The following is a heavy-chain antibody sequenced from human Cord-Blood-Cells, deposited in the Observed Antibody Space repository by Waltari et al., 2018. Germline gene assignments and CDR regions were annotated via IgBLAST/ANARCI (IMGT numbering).Heavy chain of an antibody. J-gene: IGHJ4*02. CDR3: ARDSVIAAAGTQGIDY. Sequence: QVQLQESGPGLVKPSQTLSLTCTVSGGSISSGGYYWSWIRQHPGKGLEWIGYIYYSGDTYYNPSLKSRVTISVDTSKNQFSLKLSSVTAADTAVYYCARDSVIAAAGTQGIDYWGQGTLVTVSS. CDR2: IYYSGDT. V-gene: IGHV4-31*03. D-gene: IGHD6-13*01. CDR1: GGSISSGGYY.